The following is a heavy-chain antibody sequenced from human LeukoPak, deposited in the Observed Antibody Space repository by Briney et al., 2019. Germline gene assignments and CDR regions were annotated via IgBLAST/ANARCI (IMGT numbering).Heavy chain of an antibody. V-gene: IGHV4-4*02. J-gene: IGHJ6*03. CDR3: ARGRKTMVRGAIRQTSLYYYSYYMDV. Sequence: PSETLSPTCAVSGGSISSSNWWSWARQPPGKGLEWIGEIYHSGSNTYNPSLKSRVTISVDKSKNQFSLKLSSVTDADTAVYYCARGRKTMVRGAIRQTSLYYYSYYMDVWGKGTTVTVSS. D-gene: IGHD3-10*01. CDR1: GGSISSSNW. CDR2: IYHSGSN.